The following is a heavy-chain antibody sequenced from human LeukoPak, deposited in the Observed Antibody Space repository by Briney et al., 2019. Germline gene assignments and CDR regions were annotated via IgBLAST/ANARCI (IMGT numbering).Heavy chain of an antibody. J-gene: IGHJ6*04. CDR3: ARGVIAAAGTRYYYYYYGMDV. D-gene: IGHD6-13*01. CDR1: GGTFSSYA. CDR2: IIPIFGTA. V-gene: IGHV1-69*13. Sequence: ASVKVSCKASGGTFSSYAISWVRQAPGQGLEWMGGIIPIFGTANYAQKFQGRVTITADESTSTAYMELSSLRSEDTAVYYCARGVIAAAGTRYYYYYYGMDVWGKGTTVTVSS.